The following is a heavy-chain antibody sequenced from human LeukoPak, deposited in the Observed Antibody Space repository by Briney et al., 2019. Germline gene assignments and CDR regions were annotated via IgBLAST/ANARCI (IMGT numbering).Heavy chain of an antibody. D-gene: IGHD4-23*01. CDR3: AKDMGYGGNSVFDY. V-gene: IGHV3-9*01. J-gene: IGHJ4*02. CDR1: GFTFDDYA. Sequence: GGSLRLSCAASGFTFDDYAMHWVRQAPGKGLEWVSGISWNSGSIGYADSVKGRFTISRDNAKNSLYLQMNSLRAEDTALYYCAKDMGYGGNSVFDYWGQGTLVTVSS. CDR2: ISWNSGSI.